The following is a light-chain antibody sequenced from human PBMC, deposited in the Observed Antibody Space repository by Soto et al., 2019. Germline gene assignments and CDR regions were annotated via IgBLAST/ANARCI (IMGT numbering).Light chain of an antibody. CDR2: DTS. CDR1: QSLSSN. J-gene: IGKJ4*01. Sequence: EIVMTQSPATLSVSPGERATLSCRASQSLSSNLAWYQQKPGQAPRLLIYDTSTRATGIPARFSGSGSGTELTLTISSLQSEDFAVYYCLEYKKWPLTFGGGTKVEIK. V-gene: IGKV3-15*01. CDR3: LEYKKWPLT.